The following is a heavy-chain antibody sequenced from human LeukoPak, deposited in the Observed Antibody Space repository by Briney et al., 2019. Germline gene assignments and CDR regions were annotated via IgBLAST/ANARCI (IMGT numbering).Heavy chain of an antibody. Sequence: PGGSLRLSCAASGFTFSSYSMNWVRQAPGKGLEWVSYISSSSSTIYYADSVKGRFTISRDNAKNSLYLQMNSLRAEDTAVYYCARALSPSSWYVFDYWGQGTLVTVSS. J-gene: IGHJ4*02. D-gene: IGHD6-13*01. CDR3: ARALSPSSWYVFDY. V-gene: IGHV3-48*01. CDR1: GFTFSSYS. CDR2: ISSSSSTI.